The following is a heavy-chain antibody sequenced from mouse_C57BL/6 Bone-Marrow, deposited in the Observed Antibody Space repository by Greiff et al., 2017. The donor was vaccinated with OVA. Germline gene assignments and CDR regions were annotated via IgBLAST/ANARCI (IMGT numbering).Heavy chain of an antibody. CDR3: ARTVYGYDRFAY. V-gene: IGHV1-81*01. J-gene: IGHJ3*01. CDR1: GYTFTSYG. D-gene: IGHD2-2*01. Sequence: QVQLQQSGAELARPGASVKLSCKASGYTFTSYGISWVKQRTGQGLEWIGEIYPRSGNTYYTETFKGKATLTADKSSSTAYMELRSLTSEDSAVYFCARTVYGYDRFAYWGQGTLVTVSA. CDR2: IYPRSGNT.